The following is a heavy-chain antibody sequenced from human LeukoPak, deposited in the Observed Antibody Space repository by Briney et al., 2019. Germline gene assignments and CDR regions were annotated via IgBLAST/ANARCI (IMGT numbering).Heavy chain of an antibody. CDR3: ARGPRNPMIVGYYYYYMDV. CDR1: GGSFSGYY. J-gene: IGHJ6*03. V-gene: IGHV4-34*01. D-gene: IGHD3-22*01. Sequence: SSETLSLTCAVYGGSFSGYYWSWIRQPPGKGLEWIGEINHSGSTNYNPSLKSRVTILVDKSKNQFSLKLSSVTAADTAVYYCARGPRNPMIVGYYYYYMDVWGKGTTVTVSS. CDR2: INHSGST.